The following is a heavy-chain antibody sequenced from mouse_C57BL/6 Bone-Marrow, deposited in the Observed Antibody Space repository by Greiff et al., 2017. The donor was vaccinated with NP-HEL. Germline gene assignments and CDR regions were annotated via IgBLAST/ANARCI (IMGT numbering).Heavy chain of an antibody. Sequence: EVKVVESGGGLVKPGGSLTLSCAASGFTFSSYAMSWVRQTPEKRLEWVATISDGGSYTYYPANVKGRFTISRDNAKNNLYLQMSHLKSEDTAMYYCARGYGNYWYFDVWGTGTTVTVSS. CDR3: ARGYGNYWYFDV. J-gene: IGHJ1*03. D-gene: IGHD2-1*01. V-gene: IGHV5-4*03. CDR1: GFTFSSYA. CDR2: ISDGGSYT.